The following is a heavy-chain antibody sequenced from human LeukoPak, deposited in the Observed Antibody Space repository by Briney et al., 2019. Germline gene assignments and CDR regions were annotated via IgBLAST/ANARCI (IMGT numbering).Heavy chain of an antibody. CDR2: INPHSGGT. V-gene: IGHV1-2*02. Sequence: GASVKVSCKASGYTFTSYGISWVRQAPGQGLEWMGYINPHSGGTSSPQKFQGRVTMTTDTSISAAYMELSSLISDDTAMYYCVREGNELLSKNFDYWGQGTLVTVSS. J-gene: IGHJ4*02. D-gene: IGHD2-21*02. CDR3: VREGNELLSKNFDY. CDR1: GYTFTSYG.